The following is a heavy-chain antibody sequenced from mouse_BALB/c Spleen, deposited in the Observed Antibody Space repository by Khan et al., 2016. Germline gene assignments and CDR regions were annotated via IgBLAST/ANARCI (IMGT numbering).Heavy chain of an antibody. D-gene: IGHD1-1*01. CDR2: ISSGGTYP. CDR3: TRDGTVPGFAY. Sequence: EVELVESGGGLVKPGGSLKLSCAASGFTFSSYAMSWVRQTPEKRLEWVATISSGGTYPYYPDSVKGRFTISRDNAKNTLYLQMSSLRSEDTAMYYCTRDGTVPGFAYWGQGTLVTVSA. V-gene: IGHV5-6-4*01. CDR1: GFTFSSYA. J-gene: IGHJ3*01.